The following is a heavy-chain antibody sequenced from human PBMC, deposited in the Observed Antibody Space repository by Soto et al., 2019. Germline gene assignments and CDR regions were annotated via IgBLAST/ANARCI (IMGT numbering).Heavy chain of an antibody. CDR1: GFRLSECS. CDR2: IGSRSSYI. CDR3: VCCFLELPAAMHMAV. D-gene: IGHD6-13*01. Sequence: GGSLRLSCVASGFRLSECSMNWVRKAPGKGLEWDSSIGSRSSYIFYADSVKDRFTISRDNAKNSLFLQMRSLRAEDTGVYYCVCCFLELPAAMHMAVRCQGTSRTV. V-gene: IGHV3-21*01. J-gene: IGHJ6*02.